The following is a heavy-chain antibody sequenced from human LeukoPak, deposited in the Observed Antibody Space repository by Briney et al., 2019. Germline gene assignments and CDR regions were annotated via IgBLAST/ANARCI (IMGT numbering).Heavy chain of an antibody. CDR1: GGSFSGYY. CDR2: INHSGST. Sequence: SEILSLTCAVYGGSFSGYYWSWIRQPPGKGLEWIGEINHSGSTNYNPSLKSRVTISVDTSKNQFSLKLSSVTAADTAVYYCARGSGRRIQLWFHWGQGTTVTVSS. D-gene: IGHD5-18*01. V-gene: IGHV4-34*01. CDR3: ARGSGRRIQLWFH. J-gene: IGHJ6*02.